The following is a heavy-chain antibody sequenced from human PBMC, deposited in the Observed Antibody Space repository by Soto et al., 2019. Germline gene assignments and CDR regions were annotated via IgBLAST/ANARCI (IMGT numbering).Heavy chain of an antibody. CDR1: SGFISSGGYS. CDR3: ARVPSP. Sequence: PSXTLSLTCAVASGFISSGGYSWSWIRQPPGKGLEWIGYIYHSGSTYYNPSLKSRVTISVDRSKNQFSLNLSSVTAADTAVYYCARVPSPWGQGTLVTVSS. J-gene: IGHJ5*02. V-gene: IGHV4-30-2*01. CDR2: IYHSGST.